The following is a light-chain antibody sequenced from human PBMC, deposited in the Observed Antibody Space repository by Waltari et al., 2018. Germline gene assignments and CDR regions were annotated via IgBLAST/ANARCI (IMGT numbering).Light chain of an antibody. V-gene: IGKV3-20*01. CDR3: QNHERLPAT. CDR1: QSIGKY. CDR2: AAS. J-gene: IGKJ1*01. Sequence: EIVLTPSPGTLSLSPGVRATLSCRASQSIGKYLVWYQQKPGQAPRLLIYAASSRATGVPDRFSGSGSGTDFSLTISRLEPEDFAVYYCQNHERLPATFGQGTKVEIK.